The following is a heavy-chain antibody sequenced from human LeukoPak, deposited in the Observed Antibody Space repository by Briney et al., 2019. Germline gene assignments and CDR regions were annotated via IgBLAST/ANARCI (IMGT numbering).Heavy chain of an antibody. D-gene: IGHD3-22*01. V-gene: IGHV3-23*01. CDR1: GFTFSSYA. Sequence: PGGSLRLSCAASGFTFSSYAMSWVRQAPGKGLEWVSAISGSGGSSYYADSVKGRFTISRDNSKNTLYLQMNSLRAEDTAVYYCAKDDEGFDSSGYPLFYGMDVWGQGTTVTVSS. CDR3: AKDDEGFDSSGYPLFYGMDV. J-gene: IGHJ6*02. CDR2: ISGSGGSS.